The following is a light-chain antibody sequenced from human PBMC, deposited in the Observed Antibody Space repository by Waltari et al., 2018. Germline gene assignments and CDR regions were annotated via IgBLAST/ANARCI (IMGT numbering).Light chain of an antibody. CDR2: AAS. J-gene: IGKJ1*01. Sequence: DIQMTQSPSSLSASVGDTVTITCRASQTISRYLNWYQQKPGKAPNLLISAASSLQSGVPSRFSGSGSGREFTLIITSLQPEDFATYYCQESYSFTRTFGQGTKVEIK. CDR3: QESYSFTRT. CDR1: QTISRY. V-gene: IGKV1-39*01.